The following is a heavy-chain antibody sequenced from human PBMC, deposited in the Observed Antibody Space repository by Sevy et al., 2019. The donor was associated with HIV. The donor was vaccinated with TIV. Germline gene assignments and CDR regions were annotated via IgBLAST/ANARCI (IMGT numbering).Heavy chain of an antibody. Sequence: ASVKVSCKTSGYTFTSFGISWVRQAPGQGLEWVGWISVYNGKTNYAQTFQGRITLTSDTSTRTAYMELRSLRSDDTAVYYCSRRGAFEYDSSGFQSHWGQGTLATVSS. D-gene: IGHD3-22*01. J-gene: IGHJ4*02. V-gene: IGHV1-18*01. CDR3: SRRGAFEYDSSGFQSH. CDR1: GYTFTSFG. CDR2: ISVYNGKT.